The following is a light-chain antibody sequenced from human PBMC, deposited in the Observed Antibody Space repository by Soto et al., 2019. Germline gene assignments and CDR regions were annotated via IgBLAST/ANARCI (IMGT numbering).Light chain of an antibody. CDR1: QSVSSSY. CDR2: GAS. Sequence: ASQSVSSSYLAWYQQKPGRAPRLLIYGASNRATGIQDRFSGSGSGTDFTLTISRLEPEDFAVYYCQQYGSSGTFGQGTKVDIK. CDR3: QQYGSSGT. V-gene: IGKV3-20*01. J-gene: IGKJ1*01.